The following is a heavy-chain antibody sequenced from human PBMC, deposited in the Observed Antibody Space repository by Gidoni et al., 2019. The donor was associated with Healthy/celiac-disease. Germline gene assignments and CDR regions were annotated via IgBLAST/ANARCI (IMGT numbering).Heavy chain of an antibody. D-gene: IGHD1-1*01. V-gene: IGHV1-58*02. CDR1: GVTFTSSA. Sequence: MQLVQSGPEVKKPGTSVKVSCKGSGVTFTSSAMQWVRQARGQRLEWIGWIVVGSGNTNYAQKFQERVTITRDMSTSTAYMELSSLRSEDTAVYYCADASSNDHDAFDIWGQGTMVTVSS. J-gene: IGHJ3*02. CDR3: ADASSNDHDAFDI. CDR2: IVVGSGNT.